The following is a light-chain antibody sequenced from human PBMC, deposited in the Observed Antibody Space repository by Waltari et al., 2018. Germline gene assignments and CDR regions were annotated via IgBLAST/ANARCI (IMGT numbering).Light chain of an antibody. V-gene: IGLV1-51*02. CDR2: EDS. CDR1: SSNVGKNY. J-gene: IGLJ7*01. Sequence: QSVLTQPPSVSAAPGQRVTISCSGGSSNVGKNYVSWYRQLPGTAPQLLILEDSERPSGIPGRFSGAKSGTSATLDSTGLQAGDEADYYCGTWDSSLSGAVFGGGTHLTVL. CDR3: GTWDSSLSGAV.